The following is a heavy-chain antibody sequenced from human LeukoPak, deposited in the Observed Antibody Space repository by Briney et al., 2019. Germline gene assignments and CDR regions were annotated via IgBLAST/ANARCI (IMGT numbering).Heavy chain of an antibody. CDR3: ARAVGSSGRVYYFAY. Sequence: GESLKISCAASGFIFSDYYMSWIRQAPGKGLECVSHISSSSSLTDYADSVKGRFTISRDNAKTSLYLQMNSLRAEDTAVYYCARAVGSSGRVYYFAYWGQGTLVTVS. J-gene: IGHJ4*02. V-gene: IGHV3-11*06. CDR2: ISSSSSLT. CDR1: GFIFSDYY. D-gene: IGHD6-19*01.